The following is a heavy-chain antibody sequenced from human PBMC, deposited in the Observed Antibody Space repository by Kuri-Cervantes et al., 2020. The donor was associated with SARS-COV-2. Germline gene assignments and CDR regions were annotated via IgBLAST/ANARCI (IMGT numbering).Heavy chain of an antibody. Sequence: SETLSLTCTVSGGSISSYYWSWIRQPPGKGLEWIGYIYYSGSTNYNPSLKSRVTISVDTSKNQFSLKLSSVTAADTAVYYCAASYGSGSYPVDYWGQGTQVTVSS. D-gene: IGHD3-10*01. CDR3: AASYGSGSYPVDY. CDR2: IYYSGST. V-gene: IGHV4-59*08. J-gene: IGHJ4*02. CDR1: GGSISSYY.